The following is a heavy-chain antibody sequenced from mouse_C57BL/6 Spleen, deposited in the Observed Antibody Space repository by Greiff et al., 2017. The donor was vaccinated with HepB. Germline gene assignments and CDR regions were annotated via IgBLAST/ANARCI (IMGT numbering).Heavy chain of an antibody. J-gene: IGHJ3*01. V-gene: IGHV1-61*01. Sequence: VQLQQPGAELVRPGSSVKLSCKASGYTFTSYWMDWVKQRPGQGLEWIGNIYPSDSETHYNQKFKDKATLTVDKSSSTAYMQLSSLTSEDSAVYYCARGRGYGSSYPFAYWGQGTLVTVSA. CDR2: IYPSDSET. CDR3: ARGRGYGSSYPFAY. D-gene: IGHD1-1*01. CDR1: GYTFTSYW.